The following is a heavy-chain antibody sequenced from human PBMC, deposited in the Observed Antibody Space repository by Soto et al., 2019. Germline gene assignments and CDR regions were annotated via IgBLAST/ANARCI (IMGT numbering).Heavy chain of an antibody. D-gene: IGHD2-2*03. V-gene: IGHV1-24*01. Sequence: ASVKVSCKVSGYTLTELSMHWVRQAPGKGLEWMGGFDPEDGETIYAQKFQGRVTMTEDTSTDTAYMELSSLRSEDTAVYYCARTLNPGYCSSTSCHPFDYWGQGTLVTVSS. CDR3: ARTLNPGYCSSTSCHPFDY. CDR1: GYTLTELS. J-gene: IGHJ4*02. CDR2: FDPEDGET.